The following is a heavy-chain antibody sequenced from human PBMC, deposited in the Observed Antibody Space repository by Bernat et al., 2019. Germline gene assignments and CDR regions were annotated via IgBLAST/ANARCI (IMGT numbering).Heavy chain of an antibody. CDR1: GFTVSSNY. CDR2: IYSGGST. CDR3: ARGNSLDGYAFDI. V-gene: IGHV3-53*01. D-gene: IGHD3/OR15-3a*01. J-gene: IGHJ3*02. Sequence: EVQLVESGGGLIQPGGSLRLSCAASGFTVSSNYMSWVRQAPGEGLEWVSVIYSGGSTYYADSVKGRFTISRDNTKNTLYLQMNSLRAEDTAVYYCARGNSLDGYAFDIWDQGTMVTVSS.